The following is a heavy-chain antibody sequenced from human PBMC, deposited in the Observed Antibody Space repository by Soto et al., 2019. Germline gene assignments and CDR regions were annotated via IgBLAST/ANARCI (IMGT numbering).Heavy chain of an antibody. CDR3: AREYTYGSNFFDC. CDR1: GGSISSVGYY. D-gene: IGHD5-18*01. V-gene: IGHV4-31*03. J-gene: IGHJ4*02. CDR2: IYYSGST. Sequence: SETLSLTCTVSGGSISSVGYYWSWIRQHPGKGLEWIGYIYYSGSTYYNPSLKSRVTISVDTSKNQFSLSLTSVTAADTAVYYCAREYTYGSNFFDCWGQGALVTVSS.